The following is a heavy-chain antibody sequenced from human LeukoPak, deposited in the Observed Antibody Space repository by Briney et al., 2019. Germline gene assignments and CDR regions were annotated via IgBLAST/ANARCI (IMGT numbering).Heavy chain of an antibody. CDR1: GGSISNYH. CDR2: IYYSGST. D-gene: IGHD6-13*01. V-gene: IGHV4-59*01. J-gene: IGHJ6*02. Sequence: SETLSLTCTVSGGSISNYHWSWIRQPPGKGLEWIGYIYYSGSTNYNPSLKSRVTISVDTSKNQFSLKLSSVTAADTAVYYCARTYSRSWPYYGMDVWGQGTPVHVSS. CDR3: ARTYSRSWPYYGMDV.